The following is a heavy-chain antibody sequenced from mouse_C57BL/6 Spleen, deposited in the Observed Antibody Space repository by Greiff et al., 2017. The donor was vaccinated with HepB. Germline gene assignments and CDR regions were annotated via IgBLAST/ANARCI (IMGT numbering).Heavy chain of an antibody. CDR3: ARRAYHGSSDYFDY. V-gene: IGHV1-50*01. CDR1: GYTFTSYW. J-gene: IGHJ2*01. Sequence: QVQLQQPGAELVKPGASVKLSCKASGYTFTSYWMKWVKQRPGQGLEWIGEIDPCDSYTNYNQKFKGKATLTVDTSSSTAYMQLSSLTCEDSAVYYGARRAYHGSSDYFDYWGQGTTLTVSS. CDR2: IDPCDSYT. D-gene: IGHD1-2*01.